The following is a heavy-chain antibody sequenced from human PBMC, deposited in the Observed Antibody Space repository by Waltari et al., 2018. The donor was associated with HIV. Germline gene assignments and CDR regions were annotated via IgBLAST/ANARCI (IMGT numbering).Heavy chain of an antibody. Sequence: QVQLQQSGPGVETYSEALSPPCTTPAVSIGSYWLDWVRQPPGKGLQWIGYLYDNGRTIYNPSLRSRVTISSDASGKQFALKLNSVTAADTAIYYCATGGARGMDIWGHGTTVTVSS. J-gene: IGHJ6*02. CDR1: AVSIGSYW. V-gene: IGHV4-4*08. CDR2: LYDNGRT. CDR3: ATGGARGMDI.